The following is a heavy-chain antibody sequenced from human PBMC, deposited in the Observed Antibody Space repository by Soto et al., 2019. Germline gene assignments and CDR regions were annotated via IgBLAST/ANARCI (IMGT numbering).Heavy chain of an antibody. J-gene: IGHJ6*04. D-gene: IGHD6-13*01. CDR1: GYTFTSYA. V-gene: IGHV1-3*01. Sequence: ASVKVSCTASGYTFTSYAMHWVRQAPGQRLEWMGWINAGNGNTKYSQKFQGRVTITRDTSASTAYMELSSLRSEDTAVYYCARRIAAAGSPVYYYYYGMDVWGKGTTVTVSS. CDR2: INAGNGNT. CDR3: ARRIAAAGSPVYYYYYGMDV.